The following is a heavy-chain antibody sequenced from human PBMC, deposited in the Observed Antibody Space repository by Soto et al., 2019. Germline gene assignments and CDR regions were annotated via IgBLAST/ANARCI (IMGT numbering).Heavy chain of an antibody. D-gene: IGHD1-26*01. CDR1: GDSVSSNSAG. CDR2: TYYRSKWYN. Sequence: SQTLSLTCAISGDSVSSNSAGWNWIRQSPSRGLEWLGRTYYRSKWYNDYAVSVKSRMTINADTSKNQFSLQVNSVTPEDTAVYYCAKDRAVGGTTGGMDVWGQGTTVTVSS. J-gene: IGHJ6*02. CDR3: AKDRAVGGTTGGMDV. V-gene: IGHV6-1*01.